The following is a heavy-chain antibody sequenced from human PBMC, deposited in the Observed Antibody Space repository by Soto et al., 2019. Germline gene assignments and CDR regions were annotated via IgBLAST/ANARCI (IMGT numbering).Heavy chain of an antibody. CDR1: GGSFSGYY. J-gene: IGHJ6*02. CDR3: ARSLRDPYYDILTGYYRGYCYYGMDV. V-gene: IGHV4-34*01. CDR2: INHSGST. D-gene: IGHD3-9*01. Sequence: SETLSLTCAVYGGSFSGYYWSWIRQPPGKGLEWIGEINHSGSTNYNPSLKSRVTISVDTSKNQFSLKLSSVTAADTAVYYCARSLRDPYYDILTGYYRGYCYYGMDVWGQGTTVTVSS.